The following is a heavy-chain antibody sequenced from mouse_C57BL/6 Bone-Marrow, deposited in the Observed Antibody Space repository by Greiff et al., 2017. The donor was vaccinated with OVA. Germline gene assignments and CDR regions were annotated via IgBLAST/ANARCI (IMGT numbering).Heavy chain of an antibody. CDR2: IDPNSGGT. Sequence: QVQLKQPGAELVKPGASVKLSCKASGYTFTSYWMHWVKQRPGRGLEWIGRIDPNSGGTKYNEKFKSKATLTVDKPSSTAYMQLSSLTSEDSAVYYCARSLGDYGGYYYAMGCWGQGTTVTVSS. CDR1: GYTFTSYW. J-gene: IGHJ4*01. CDR3: ARSLGDYGGYYYAMGC. V-gene: IGHV1-72*01. D-gene: IGHD2-4*01.